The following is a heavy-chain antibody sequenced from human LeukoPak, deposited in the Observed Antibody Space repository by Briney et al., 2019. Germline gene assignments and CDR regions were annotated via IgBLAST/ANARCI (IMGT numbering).Heavy chain of an antibody. CDR1: GFSFSTYW. V-gene: IGHV3-7*01. D-gene: IGHD3-9*01. CDR2: IRQDGSEK. Sequence: GGSLRLSCETSGFSFSTYWMSWVRQPPGKGLEWVANIRQDGSEKYYVDSVKGRFTISRDNAKNSLYLQMNSLRAEDTAVYYCARASRYYDILTGAYYFDYWGQGTLVTVSS. CDR3: ARASRYYDILTGAYYFDY. J-gene: IGHJ4*02.